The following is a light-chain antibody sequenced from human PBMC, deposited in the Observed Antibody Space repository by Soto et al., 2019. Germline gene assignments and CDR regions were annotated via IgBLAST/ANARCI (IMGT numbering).Light chain of an antibody. Sequence: EIVLTQSPGTLSLSPGERATLSCRASQSVSSNYLAWYQQKPGQAPRLLIYGASSRATGIPDRFSGSGSGTDFTLTISRLEPEDFAVYYCQQYGISPTTFGQGTKVEIK. CDR2: GAS. V-gene: IGKV3-20*01. J-gene: IGKJ1*01. CDR3: QQYGISPTT. CDR1: QSVSSNY.